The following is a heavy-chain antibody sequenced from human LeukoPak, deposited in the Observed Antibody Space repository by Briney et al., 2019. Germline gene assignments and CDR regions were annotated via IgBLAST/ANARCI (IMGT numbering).Heavy chain of an antibody. Sequence: PGGSLRLSGAASGFTFSSYAMSWVRQAPGKGLEWVSAISGSGGSTYYADSVKGRFTISRDNSKNTLYLQMNSLRAEDTAVYYCAKDRSSSWYRPYYFDYWGQGTLVTVSS. D-gene: IGHD6-13*01. V-gene: IGHV3-23*01. CDR2: ISGSGGST. J-gene: IGHJ4*02. CDR3: AKDRSSSWYRPYYFDY. CDR1: GFTFSSYA.